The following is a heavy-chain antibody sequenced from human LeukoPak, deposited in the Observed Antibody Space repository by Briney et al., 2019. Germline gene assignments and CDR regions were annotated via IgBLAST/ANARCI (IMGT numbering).Heavy chain of an antibody. CDR1: GFTFDDYT. V-gene: IGHV3-48*01. D-gene: IGHD3-22*01. CDR2: ISSSSSTI. J-gene: IGHJ4*02. CDR3: ARGSYYYDSSGYYPG. Sequence: PGGSLRLSCAASGFTFDDYTMHWVRQAPGKGLEWVSYISSSSSTIYYADSVKGRFTISRDNAKNSLYLQMNSLRAEDTAVYYCARGSYYYDSSGYYPGWGQGTLVTVSS.